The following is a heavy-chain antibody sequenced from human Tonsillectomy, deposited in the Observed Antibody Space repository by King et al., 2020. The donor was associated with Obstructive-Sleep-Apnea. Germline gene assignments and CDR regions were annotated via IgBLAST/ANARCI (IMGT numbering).Heavy chain of an antibody. CDR1: GFTLSTNY. CDR2: IYSDGIT. Sequence: VQLVESGGGLVQPGGSLRLSCAASGFTLSTNYMAWVRPSPGGGLECVSVIYSDGITYYADSVKVRLTNSRHNSNNTLFLQMSSLGAEDTAVYYCAKDRPNWGFDYWGQGTLVTVSS. CDR3: AKDRPNWGFDY. D-gene: IGHD7-27*01. V-gene: IGHV3-53*04. J-gene: IGHJ4*02.